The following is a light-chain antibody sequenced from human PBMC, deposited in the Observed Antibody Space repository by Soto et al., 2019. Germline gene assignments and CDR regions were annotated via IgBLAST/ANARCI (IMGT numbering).Light chain of an antibody. CDR3: HQYKNYWT. CDR1: QSISSW. V-gene: IGKV1-5*03. CDR2: KAS. J-gene: IGKJ1*01. Sequence: DIQMTQSPSTLSASVGCIFTITCRASQSISSWLAWYQQKPGKAPKLLIYKASSLQSGVPSRLSGSGSGTEFTLTISSMKPDDFATYYCHQYKNYWTFGHGTKVDIK.